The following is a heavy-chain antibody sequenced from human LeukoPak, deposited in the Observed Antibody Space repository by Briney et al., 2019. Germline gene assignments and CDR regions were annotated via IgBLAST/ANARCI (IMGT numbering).Heavy chain of an antibody. CDR1: GFTVSSNY. CDR2: IYGGGST. Sequence: GGSLRLSCAASGFTVSSNYMSWVRQAPGRGLEWVSVIYGGGSTYYADSVKGRFTISRDTSKNTLYLQMNSLRAEDTAVYYCATWPGGWYGEDSWGQGTLVTVSS. V-gene: IGHV3-53*01. J-gene: IGHJ4*02. CDR3: ATWPGGWYGEDS. D-gene: IGHD6-19*01.